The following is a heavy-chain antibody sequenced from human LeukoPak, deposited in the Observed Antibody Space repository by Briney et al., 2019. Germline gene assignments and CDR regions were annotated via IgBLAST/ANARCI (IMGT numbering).Heavy chain of an antibody. V-gene: IGHV3-21*01. J-gene: IGHJ6*02. CDR1: GFTFSSYS. Sequence: GGSLRLSCAASGFTFSSYSMNWVRQAPGKGLEWVSSISNSSSYIYYADSVKGRFTISRDNAKNSLYLQMNSLRAEDTAVYYCARDRSYSNSMDVWGQGTTVTVSS. CDR2: ISNSSSYI. CDR3: ARDRSYSNSMDV. D-gene: IGHD4-11*01.